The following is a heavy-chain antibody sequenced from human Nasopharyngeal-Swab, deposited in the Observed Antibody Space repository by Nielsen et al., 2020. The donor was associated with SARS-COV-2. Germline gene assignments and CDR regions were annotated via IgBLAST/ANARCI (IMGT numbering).Heavy chain of an antibody. D-gene: IGHD3-10*01. CDR3: ARGRREIWSSGNDYGSGSFDN. V-gene: IGHV3-23*01. J-gene: IGHJ4*02. Sequence: GESLNTSCSASGFILNNYAMSWIRQSPGKGQEWVGIIWGSGRGTNYADPVKGRFTISRDNSNNTLFLHMNSLRVEDTAVYYCARGRREIWSSGNDYGSGSFDNWGQGTLVTVSS. CDR1: GFILNNYA. CDR2: IWGSGRGT.